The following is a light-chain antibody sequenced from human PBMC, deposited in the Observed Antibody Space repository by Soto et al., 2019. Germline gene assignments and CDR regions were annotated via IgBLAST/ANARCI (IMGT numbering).Light chain of an antibody. V-gene: IGKV1-8*01. CDR1: QGISSY. Sequence: AIRMTQSPSSLSASTGDRVTITCRASQGISSYLAWYQQKPGKAPKLLIYAASTLQSRVPSRFSGSGSGTDVTLTICCLQSEDFSTYYWQQYYSYPWTCGQGTKVEIK. CDR3: QQYYSYPWT. CDR2: AAS. J-gene: IGKJ1*01.